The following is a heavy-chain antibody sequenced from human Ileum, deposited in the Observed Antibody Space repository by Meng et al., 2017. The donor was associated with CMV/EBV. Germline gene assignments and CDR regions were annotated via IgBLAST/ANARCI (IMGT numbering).Heavy chain of an antibody. CDR2: IYSDGSTT. CDR1: GFTLSNYA. Sequence: GESLKISCAASGFTLSNYAMSWVRQAPGKGLEWVSVIYSDGSTTLYADSVKGRFTVFRANSENTLYLQMSSLRAEDTAIYYCAKDDNGYTGEGGSWGQGTRVTVSS. D-gene: IGHD3-16*01. J-gene: IGHJ5*02. CDR3: AKDDNGYTGEGGS. V-gene: IGHV3-23*03.